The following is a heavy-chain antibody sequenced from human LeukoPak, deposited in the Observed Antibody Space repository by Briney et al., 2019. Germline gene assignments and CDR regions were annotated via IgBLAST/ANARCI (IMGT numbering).Heavy chain of an antibody. CDR2: IYHSGST. Sequence: PSETLSLTCAVSGYSISSGYYWGWMRPPPGKGREWIGSIYHSGSTYYNPSLKSRVTISLDTSKNQFSLKLRSVTAADTAVYYCAGSDYSIPWGQGTLVTVSS. J-gene: IGHJ4*02. CDR3: AGSDYSIP. V-gene: IGHV4-38-2*01. D-gene: IGHD4-11*01. CDR1: GYSISSGYY.